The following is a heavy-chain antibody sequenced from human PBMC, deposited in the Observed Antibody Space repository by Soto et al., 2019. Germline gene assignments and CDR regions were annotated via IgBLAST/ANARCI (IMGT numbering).Heavy chain of an antibody. CDR3: ARVPDR. V-gene: IGHV4-4*02. D-gene: IGHD2-2*01. CDR2: IFHSGSA. J-gene: IGHJ5*02. Sequence: PSETLSLTCAFTGDSVSSFYWWSWVRQSPGKGLEWIGEIFHSGSATYNPSLKSRVNISLDKSKNHFSLNLDSVTAADTAVYYCARVPDRWGQGTLVTVSS. CDR1: GDSVSSFYW.